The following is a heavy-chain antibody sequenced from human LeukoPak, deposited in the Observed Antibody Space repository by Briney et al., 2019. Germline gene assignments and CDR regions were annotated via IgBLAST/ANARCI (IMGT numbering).Heavy chain of an antibody. D-gene: IGHD3-9*01. CDR2: ISGSGGST. CDR3: ARDFAAHHYDILTGNAFDI. V-gene: IGHV3-23*01. CDR1: GFTFSSYA. J-gene: IGHJ3*02. Sequence: GGSLRLSCAASGFTFSSYAMSWVRQAPGKGLEWVSAISGSGGSTYYADSVKGRFTISRDNSKNTLYLQMNSLGAEDTAVYYCARDFAAHHYDILTGNAFDIWGQGTMVTVSS.